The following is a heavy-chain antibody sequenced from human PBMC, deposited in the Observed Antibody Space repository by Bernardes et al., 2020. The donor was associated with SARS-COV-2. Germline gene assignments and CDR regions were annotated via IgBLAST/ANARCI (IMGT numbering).Heavy chain of an antibody. J-gene: IGHJ4*02. Sequence: ASVKVSCKVSGYTLTELSMHWVRQAPGKGLEWMGGFDPEDGETIYAQKFQGRVTITEDTSISTAYMELRSLRSDDTAMYYCASVTYSSGSDFDYWGQGTPVTVSS. CDR1: GYTLTELS. D-gene: IGHD6-19*01. CDR2: FDPEDGET. V-gene: IGHV1-24*01. CDR3: ASVTYSSGSDFDY.